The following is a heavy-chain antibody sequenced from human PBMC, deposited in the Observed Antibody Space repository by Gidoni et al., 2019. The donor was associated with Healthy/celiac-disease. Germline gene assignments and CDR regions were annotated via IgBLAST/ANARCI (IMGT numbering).Heavy chain of an antibody. V-gene: IGHV4-59*01. Sequence: QVQLQESGPGLVKPSETLSLPCTVSGGSISTYYWSWIRQPPGKGLEWIGYIYYSGSTNYNPSLKSRVTISVDTSKNQFSLKLSSVTAADTAVYYCARVLAVAGTSYYYYGMDVWGQGTTVTVSS. CDR2: IYYSGST. CDR1: GGSISTYY. D-gene: IGHD6-19*01. J-gene: IGHJ6*02. CDR3: ARVLAVAGTSYYYYGMDV.